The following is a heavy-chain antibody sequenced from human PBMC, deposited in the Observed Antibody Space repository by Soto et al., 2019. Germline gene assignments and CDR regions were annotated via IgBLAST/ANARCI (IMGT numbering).Heavy chain of an antibody. CDR2: IYYSGST. V-gene: IGHV4-30-4*01. J-gene: IGHJ6*02. CDR1: GGSISSGDYY. Sequence: SETLSLTCTVSGGSISSGDYYWSWIRQPPGKGLEWIGYIYYSGSTYYNPSLKSRVTISVDTSKNQFSLKLSSVTAADTAVYYWARGGFLQGGMDDWGQGTTVTVSS. D-gene: IGHD3-3*01. CDR3: ARGGFLQGGMDD.